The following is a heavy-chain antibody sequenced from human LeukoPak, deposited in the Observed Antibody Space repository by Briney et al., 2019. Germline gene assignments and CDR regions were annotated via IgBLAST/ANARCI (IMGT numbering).Heavy chain of an antibody. Sequence: GASVKVSCKASGYSFTNYYIHWVRQAPGQGPEWMGIINPSGGSAHYAQKFQGRVTMTKDTSTNTVYMELSSLRSEDTAVYYCARVCLPGWNSYYYGMDVWGQGTTVTVSS. J-gene: IGHJ6*02. V-gene: IGHV1-46*01. D-gene: IGHD1-1*01. CDR3: ARVCLPGWNSYYYGMDV. CDR2: INPSGGSA. CDR1: GYSFTNYY.